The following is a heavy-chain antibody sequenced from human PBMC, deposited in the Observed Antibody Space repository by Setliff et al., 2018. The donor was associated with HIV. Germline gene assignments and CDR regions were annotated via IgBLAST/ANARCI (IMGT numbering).Heavy chain of an antibody. CDR3: ARHSSYYGNHDY. CDR2: IYYSGST. J-gene: IGHJ4*02. V-gene: IGHV4-39*01. CDR1: GGSISSSSYY. Sequence: TLSLTCTVSGGSISSSSYYWGWIRQPPGKGLEWIGSIYYSGSTYYNPSLKSRVTISVDTSKNQFSLKLSSVTAADTAIYYCARHSSYYGNHDYWGQGTLVTVSS. D-gene: IGHD1-26*01.